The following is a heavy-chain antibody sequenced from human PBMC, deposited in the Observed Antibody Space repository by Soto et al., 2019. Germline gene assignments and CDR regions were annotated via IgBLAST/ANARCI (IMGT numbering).Heavy chain of an antibody. D-gene: IGHD1-1*01. Sequence: SETLSLTCAVSGGSISTSNWWSWVRQPPGKGLEWIGEVYHSGSTNYNPSVKSRVAMSVDKSKNRFSLKLNSVTAADTALYYCARTSTSDTFDYWGQGTLVTVSS. CDR2: VYHSGST. CDR1: GGSISTSNW. CDR3: ARTSTSDTFDY. V-gene: IGHV4-4*02. J-gene: IGHJ4*02.